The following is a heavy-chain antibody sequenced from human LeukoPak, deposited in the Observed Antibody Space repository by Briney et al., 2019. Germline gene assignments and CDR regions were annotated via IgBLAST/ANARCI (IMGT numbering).Heavy chain of an antibody. CDR1: GDSVSGVY. V-gene: IGHV4-59*08. D-gene: IGHD2-15*01. J-gene: IGHJ4*02. CDR3: ARHPFATPFDY. Sequence: KPSETLSLTCTVSGDSVSGVYWSWIRQPPGEGLEWIGYVYYSGDTNYNPSLKSRVTMSLDTSKNQVSLRLSSVTAADTAVYYCARHPFATPFDYWGRGTLLTVSS. CDR2: VYYSGDT.